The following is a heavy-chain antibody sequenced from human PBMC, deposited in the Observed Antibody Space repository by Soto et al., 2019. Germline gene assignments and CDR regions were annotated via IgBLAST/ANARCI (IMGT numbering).Heavy chain of an antibody. J-gene: IGHJ5*02. D-gene: IGHD3-10*01. CDR1: GGSISSSSYY. V-gene: IGHV4-39*01. Sequence: LSETLSVTCTVSGGSISSSSYYWGWIRQPPGKGLEWIGSIYYSGSTYYNPSLKSRVTISVDTSKNQFSLKLSSVTAADTAVYYCARHCLWFGELSWFDPWGQGTLVTVS. CDR3: ARHCLWFGELSWFDP. CDR2: IYYSGST.